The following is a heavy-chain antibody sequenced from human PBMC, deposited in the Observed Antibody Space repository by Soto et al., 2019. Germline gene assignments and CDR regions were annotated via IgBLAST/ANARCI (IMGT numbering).Heavy chain of an antibody. Sequence: SLRLSCAASGFTFSSYGISWIRLSPGKGLEWVSVISGGGDTTYYTPSVKGRFTISRDDFRNTLYLQMNSLRTEDTAIYYCAKLGDFVVLPAGILDYWGPGTLVTVSS. CDR1: GFTFSSYG. CDR2: ISGGGDTT. J-gene: IGHJ4*02. D-gene: IGHD2-8*01. V-gene: IGHV3-23*01. CDR3: AKLGDFVVLPAGILDY.